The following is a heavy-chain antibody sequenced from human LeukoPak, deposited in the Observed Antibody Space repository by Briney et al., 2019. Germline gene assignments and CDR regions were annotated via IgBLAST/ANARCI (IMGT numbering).Heavy chain of an antibody. CDR3: AKERGGTSGVDY. J-gene: IGHJ4*02. Sequence: GGSLRLSCAASGFTFSTSAISWVRQAPGKGLRWVSAISGSDRHDSTYYADSVKGRFTISRDNSKNTLYLQMNSLGAGDTAVYYCAKERGGTSGVDYWGQGTLVTVSS. D-gene: IGHD4-23*01. CDR2: ISGSDRHDST. V-gene: IGHV3-23*01. CDR1: GFTFSTSA.